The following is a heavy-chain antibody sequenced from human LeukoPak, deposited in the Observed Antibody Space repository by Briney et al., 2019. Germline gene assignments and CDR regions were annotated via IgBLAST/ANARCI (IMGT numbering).Heavy chain of an antibody. CDR3: ARRDYGDYVLVDY. CDR1: GGSFSGYY. Sequence: NPSETLSLTCAVYGGSFSGYYWSWIRQPPGKGLEWIGEINHSGSTNYNPSLKSRVTISVDTSKNQFSLKLSSVTAADTAVYYCARRDYGDYVLVDYWGQGTLVTVSS. CDR2: INHSGST. D-gene: IGHD4-17*01. V-gene: IGHV4-34*01. J-gene: IGHJ4*02.